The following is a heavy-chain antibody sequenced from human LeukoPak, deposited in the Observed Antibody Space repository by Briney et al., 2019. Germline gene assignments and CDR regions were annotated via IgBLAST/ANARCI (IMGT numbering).Heavy chain of an antibody. D-gene: IGHD1-26*01. CDR3: ARRSGSYAFDY. V-gene: IGHV4-59*08. J-gene: IGHJ4*02. CDR1: CGSISSYY. CDR2: IYYSGST. Sequence: SETLSFTCTVSCGSISSYYWSWIRQPPGKGLEWIGYIYYSGSTHYNPSLKSRVTISVGTSKNQFSLKLSSVTAADTAVYYCARRSGSYAFDYWGQGTLVTVSS.